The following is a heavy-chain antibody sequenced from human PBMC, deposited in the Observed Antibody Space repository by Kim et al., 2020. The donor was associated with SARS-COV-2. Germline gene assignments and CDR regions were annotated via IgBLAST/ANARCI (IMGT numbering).Heavy chain of an antibody. J-gene: IGHJ6*03. D-gene: IGHD6-25*01. CDR2: INTVNGNT. CDR3: AGDAATEDYFYYYMNV. CDR1: GYTFTNYA. V-gene: IGHV1-3*04. Sequence: ASVNVSCKAFGYTFTNYAIHWVRQAPGQRLEGMGWINTVNGNTKYSQKFQGRGTFTRDTSANTAHMELSSLKSEDTAVYYCAGDAATEDYFYYYMNVWGRGATVTVSS.